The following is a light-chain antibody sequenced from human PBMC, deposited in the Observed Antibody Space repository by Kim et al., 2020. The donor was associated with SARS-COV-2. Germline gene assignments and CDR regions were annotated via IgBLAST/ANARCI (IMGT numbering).Light chain of an antibody. CDR2: DVT. Sequence: QSITISCTGTSSDVGTYDYVSWYQQHPGKAPKLMIFDVTGRPSGVSNRFSGSKSGNTASLTISGLQAEDEADYYCSSYTGSSTFWLFGGGTQLTVL. CDR1: SSDVGTYDY. CDR3: SSYTGSSTFWL. J-gene: IGLJ3*02. V-gene: IGLV2-14*03.